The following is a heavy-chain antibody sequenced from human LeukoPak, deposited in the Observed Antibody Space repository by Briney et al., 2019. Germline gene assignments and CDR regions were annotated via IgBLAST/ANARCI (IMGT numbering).Heavy chain of an antibody. CDR2: IYAGGAT. CDR3: ARDLN. J-gene: IGHJ4*02. CDR1: GFTFSSYS. Sequence: GGSLRLSCAASGFTFSSYSMNWVRQAPGKGLEWVSVIYAGGATYYSDSVRGRFTISRDNSKNTLYLQMNSLRAEDTAVYYCARDLNWGQGTLVTVSS. V-gene: IGHV3-66*01.